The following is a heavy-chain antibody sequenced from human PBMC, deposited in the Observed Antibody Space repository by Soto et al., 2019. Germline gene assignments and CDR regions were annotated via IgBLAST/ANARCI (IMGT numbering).Heavy chain of an antibody. CDR1: GGSFSGYY. Sequence: KLSETLSLTCAVYGGSFSGYYWSWIRQPPGKGLEWIGEINHSGSTNYNPSLKSRVTISVDTSKNQFSLKLSSVTAADTAVYYCARGFRSLRNSYYYYGMDVWGQGTTVTVSS. CDR3: ARGFRSLRNSYYYYGMDV. CDR2: INHSGST. V-gene: IGHV4-34*01. J-gene: IGHJ6*02.